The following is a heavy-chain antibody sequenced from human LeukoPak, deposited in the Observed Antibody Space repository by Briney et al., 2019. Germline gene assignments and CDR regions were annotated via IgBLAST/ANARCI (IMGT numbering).Heavy chain of an antibody. D-gene: IGHD3-10*01. J-gene: IGHJ5*02. Sequence: SETLSLTCTVSGGSISSSSYYWGWIRQPPGKGLEWIGSIYYSGSTYYNPSLKSRVTISVDTSKNQFSLKLSSVTAADTAVYYCARHNYYGSGSYYNANWFDPWGQGTLVTVSS. V-gene: IGHV4-39*01. CDR3: ARHNYYGSGSYYNANWFDP. CDR2: IYYSGST. CDR1: GGSISSSSYY.